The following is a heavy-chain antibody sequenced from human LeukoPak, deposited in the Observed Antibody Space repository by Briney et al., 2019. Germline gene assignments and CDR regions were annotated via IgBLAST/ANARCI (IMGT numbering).Heavy chain of an antibody. V-gene: IGHV4-39*01. CDR2: IYYSGST. J-gene: IGHJ4*02. D-gene: IGHD6-19*01. CDR3: ASDGGLAVAGGGFDY. CDR1: GGSISSSSYY. Sequence: PSETLSLTCTVSGGSISSSSYYWGWIRQPPGKGLEWIGSIYYSGSTYYNPSLKSRVTISVDTSKNQFSLKLSSVTAADTAVYYCASDGGLAVAGGGFDYWGQGTLVTVSS.